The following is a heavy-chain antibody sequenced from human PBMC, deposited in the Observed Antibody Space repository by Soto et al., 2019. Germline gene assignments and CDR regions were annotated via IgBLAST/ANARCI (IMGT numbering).Heavy chain of an antibody. CDR3: GRLSGIPGTRKRFGGGYYYYYGMDV. CDR2: IDTAGDT. CDR1: GFTFSNYD. V-gene: IGHV3-13*01. J-gene: IGHJ6*02. D-gene: IGHD1-7*01. Sequence: GGSLRLSCGASGFTFSNYDMHWVRQATGKGLEWVSGIDTAGDTSYPGSVKGRFTISRENAKNSLYLQMNSLRDEDTAVYYCGRLSGIPGTRKRFGGGYYYYYGMDVWGQGTTVTVSS.